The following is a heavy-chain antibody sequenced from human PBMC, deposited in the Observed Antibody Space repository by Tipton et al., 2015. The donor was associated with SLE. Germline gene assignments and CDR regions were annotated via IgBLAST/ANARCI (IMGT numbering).Heavy chain of an antibody. CDR2: IYYSGST. Sequence: TLSLTCTVSGGSISSSSYYWGWIRQPPGKGLEWIGSIYYSGSTYFNPSLKSRVTISVDTSKSQFSLKLSSVTAADTAVYYCARNDFYSLDYRGQGTLVTVSS. D-gene: IGHD3/OR15-3a*01. J-gene: IGHJ4*02. CDR1: GGSISSSSYY. V-gene: IGHV4-39*07. CDR3: ARNDFYSLDY.